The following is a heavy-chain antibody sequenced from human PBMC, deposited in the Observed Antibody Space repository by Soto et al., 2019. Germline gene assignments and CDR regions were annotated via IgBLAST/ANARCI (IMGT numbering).Heavy chain of an antibody. CDR1: GFTFSSYA. CDR2: ISGSGGST. Sequence: LRLSCAASGFTFSSYAMSWVRQAPGKGLEWVSAISGSGGSTYYADSVKGRFTISRDNSKNTLFLQMNSLRADDTAVYYYAKVVVASISFFDYWGQGTLVTVSS. V-gene: IGHV3-23*01. D-gene: IGHD2-15*01. J-gene: IGHJ4*02. CDR3: AKVVVASISFFDY.